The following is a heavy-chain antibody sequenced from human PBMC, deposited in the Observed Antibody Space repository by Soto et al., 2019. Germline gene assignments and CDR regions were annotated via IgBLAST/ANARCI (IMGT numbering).Heavy chain of an antibody. CDR3: ARQRGYDSSGYGY. J-gene: IGHJ4*02. V-gene: IGHV5-51*01. CDR1: GYSFTIYW. Sequence: PGESLKIACKGSGYSFTIYWIGWVLQMPGKGLEWMGIIYPGDSDTRYSPSFQGQVTISADKSISTAYLQWSSLKASDTAMYYCARQRGYDSSGYGYWGQGTLVTVSS. D-gene: IGHD3-22*01. CDR2: IYPGDSDT.